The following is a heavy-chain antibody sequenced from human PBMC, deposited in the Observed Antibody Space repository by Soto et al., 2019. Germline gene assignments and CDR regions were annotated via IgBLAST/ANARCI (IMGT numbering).Heavy chain of an antibody. CDR3: ARDKITGLFDY. J-gene: IGHJ4*02. D-gene: IGHD2-8*02. CDR1: GGSISSGGYS. CDR2: IYHSGST. Sequence: PSETLSLTCAVSGGSISSGGYSWSWIRQPPGKGLEWIGYIYHSGSTNYNPSLKSRVTISVDTSKNQFSLKLTSVTAADTAVYYCARDKITGLFDYWGQGNLVTVS. V-gene: IGHV4-61*08.